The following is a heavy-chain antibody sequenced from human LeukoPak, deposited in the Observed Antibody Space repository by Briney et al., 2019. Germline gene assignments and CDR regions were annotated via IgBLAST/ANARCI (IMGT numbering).Heavy chain of an antibody. V-gene: IGHV4-39*01. D-gene: IGHD6-13*01. CDR1: GGSISTSNYY. J-gene: IGHJ5*02. CDR2: ISYSGST. CDR3: ARRAIPAEGAFDP. Sequence: SETPSLTCSVSGGSISTSNYYWNWIRQPPGKGLEWIGRISYSGSTYYTPSLRSRITISVDTSKNQFSLELRSLIAADTAVYYCARRAIPAEGAFDPWGQGTLVTVSS.